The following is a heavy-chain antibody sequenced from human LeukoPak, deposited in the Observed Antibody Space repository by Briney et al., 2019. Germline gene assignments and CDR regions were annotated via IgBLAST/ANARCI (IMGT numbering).Heavy chain of an antibody. CDR2: IHYSGST. Sequence: SETLSLTCTVSGGSITNYYWTWIRQPPGKGLEWIGYIHYSGSTNYNPSLKSRVTISVDTSKNQFSLKLSSVTAADTAVYYCARDRSYYGDYVEWGQGTRVTVSS. J-gene: IGHJ4*02. V-gene: IGHV4-59*12. D-gene: IGHD4-17*01. CDR3: ARDRSYYGDYVE. CDR1: GGSITNYY.